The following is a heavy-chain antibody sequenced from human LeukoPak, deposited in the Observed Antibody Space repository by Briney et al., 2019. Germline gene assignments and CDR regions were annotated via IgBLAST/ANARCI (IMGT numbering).Heavy chain of an antibody. CDR3: ARDSVVSWSYFT. J-gene: IGHJ5*02. D-gene: IGHD1-26*01. V-gene: IGHV3-11*05. Sequence: KPGGSLRLSCTASGFTFSDYYMSWIRQAPGKGLEWVSYISSSSSYTNYADSVKGRFTFSRDNAKNSLYLQMNSLRAEDSAVYYCARDSVVSWSYFTWGQGTLVTVSS. CDR1: GFTFSDYY. CDR2: ISSSSSYT.